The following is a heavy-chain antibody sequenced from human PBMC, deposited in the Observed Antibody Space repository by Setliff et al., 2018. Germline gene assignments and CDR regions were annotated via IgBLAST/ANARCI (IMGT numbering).Heavy chain of an antibody. Sequence: ASETLSLTCTVSSGSISSDNYYWGWIRQPPGKGLEWIGTLSYNGNAYYTPSLKSRVTISVDTSKSQFSLNLSNVTAADTAVYYCASGLGFDYWGPGSLVTVSS. D-gene: IGHD7-27*01. J-gene: IGHJ4*01. CDR2: LSYNGNA. V-gene: IGHV4-39*07. CDR3: ASGLGFDY. CDR1: SGSISSDNYY.